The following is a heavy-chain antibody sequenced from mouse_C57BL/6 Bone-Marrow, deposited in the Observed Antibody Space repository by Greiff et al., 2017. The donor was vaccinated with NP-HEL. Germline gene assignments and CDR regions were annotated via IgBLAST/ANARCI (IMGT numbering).Heavy chain of an antibody. V-gene: IGHV5-6*01. CDR1: GFTFSSYG. Sequence: EVQRVESGGGLVKPGGSLKLSCAASGFTFSSYGMSWVRQTPDKRLEWVATISSGGSYTYYPDSVKGRFTISRDNAKNTLYLQMSSLKSEDTAMYYCARRGYPASFAYWGQGTLVTVSA. D-gene: IGHD2-2*01. CDR3: ARRGYPASFAY. J-gene: IGHJ3*01. CDR2: ISSGGSYT.